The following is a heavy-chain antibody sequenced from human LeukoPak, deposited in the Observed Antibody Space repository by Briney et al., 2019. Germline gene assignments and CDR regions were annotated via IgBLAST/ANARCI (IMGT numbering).Heavy chain of an antibody. D-gene: IGHD1-26*01. Sequence: GGSLRLSCAASGFIFSNNYMNWVCQAPGKGLEWVSIIYRDGSTYYSDSVQGRFTVSRDNSQNTLYLQMHSLRTEDTAIYYCAKDVVGAEGSFEMWGKGTMVTVSS. V-gene: IGHV3-53*01. CDR1: GFIFSNNY. CDR3: AKDVVGAEGSFEM. J-gene: IGHJ3*02. CDR2: IYRDGST.